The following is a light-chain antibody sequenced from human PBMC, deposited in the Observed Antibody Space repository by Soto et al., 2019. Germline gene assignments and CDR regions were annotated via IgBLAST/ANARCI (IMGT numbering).Light chain of an antibody. J-gene: IGKJ1*01. CDR3: QQYGSSGT. Sequence: EIVLTQSPCTLSLSPGKRATLSCRASQSVSNNYLAWYQQKPGQAPRLLIYGASNRATGIPDRFSGSGSGTDFTLTISRLEPEDFAVYYCQQYGSSGTFGQGTKVDIK. CDR1: QSVSNNY. V-gene: IGKV3-20*01. CDR2: GAS.